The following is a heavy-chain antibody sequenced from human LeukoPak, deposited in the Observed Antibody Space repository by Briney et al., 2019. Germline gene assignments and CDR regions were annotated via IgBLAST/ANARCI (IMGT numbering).Heavy chain of an antibody. D-gene: IGHD6-13*01. CDR1: GGSISSYY. CDR3: ARGGGSSSWYMGDAFDI. Sequence: PSETLSLTCTVSGGSISSYYWGWIRQPPGKGLEWIGYIYYSGSTNYNPSLKSRVTISVDTSKNQFSLKLSSVTAADTAVYYCARGGGSSSWYMGDAFDIWGQETMVTVSS. CDR2: IYYSGST. V-gene: IGHV4-59*01. J-gene: IGHJ3*02.